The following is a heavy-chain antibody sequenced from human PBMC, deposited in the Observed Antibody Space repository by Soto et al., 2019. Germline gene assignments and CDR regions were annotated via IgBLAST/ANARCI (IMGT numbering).Heavy chain of an antibody. V-gene: IGHV1-18*01. D-gene: IGHD4-17*01. J-gene: IGHJ4*02. Sequence: ASVKVSYKASGYTFTSYGISWVRQAPGQGLEWMGWISTYNGNTNYAQKLQGRVTMTTDTSTSTAYMELRSLRSDDTAVYYCARREMTTVTTKYWGQGTLVTVSS. CDR3: ARREMTTVTTKY. CDR2: ISTYNGNT. CDR1: GYTFTSYG.